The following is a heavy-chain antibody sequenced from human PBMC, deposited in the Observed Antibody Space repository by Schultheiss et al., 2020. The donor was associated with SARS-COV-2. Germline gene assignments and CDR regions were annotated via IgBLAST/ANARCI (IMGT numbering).Heavy chain of an antibody. CDR2: ISYDGSNK. J-gene: IGHJ3*02. D-gene: IGHD1-26*01. CDR3: AREWEGAFDI. CDR1: GFTFSSNY. Sequence: GESLKISCAASGFTFSSNYMSWVRQAPGKGLEWVAVISYDGSNKYYADSVKGRFTISRDNSKNTLYLQMNSLRAEDTAVYYCAREWEGAFDIWGQGTMVTVSS. V-gene: IGHV3-30*03.